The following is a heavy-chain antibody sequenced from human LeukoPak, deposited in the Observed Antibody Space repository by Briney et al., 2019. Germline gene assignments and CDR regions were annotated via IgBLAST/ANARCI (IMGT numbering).Heavy chain of an antibody. V-gene: IGHV4-59*01. CDR3: ARGSPVGDS. Sequence: PSETLSLTCTVSGVSMSNSYWSWIRQPQGKGLEWLGYIHYGGATDYNPSLKSRLTISLDKSKNQFSLRLTSVTAADTAVYYCARGSPVGDSWGQGTLVTVSS. CDR2: IHYGGAT. J-gene: IGHJ5*01. CDR1: GVSMSNSY.